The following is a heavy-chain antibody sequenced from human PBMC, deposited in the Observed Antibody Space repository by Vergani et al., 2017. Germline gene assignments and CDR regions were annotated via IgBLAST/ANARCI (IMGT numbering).Heavy chain of an antibody. Sequence: EVQLVETGGGLIQPGGSLRLSCAASGFTVSSNYMSWVRQAPGKGLEWVSVIYSGGSTYYADSVNGRFTISRDNSKNTLYLQMNSLRAEDTAVYYCAKDRPSIAVAGTFDYWGQGTLVTVSS. CDR2: IYSGGST. CDR1: GFTVSSNY. D-gene: IGHD6-19*01. CDR3: AKDRPSIAVAGTFDY. J-gene: IGHJ4*02. V-gene: IGHV3-53*02.